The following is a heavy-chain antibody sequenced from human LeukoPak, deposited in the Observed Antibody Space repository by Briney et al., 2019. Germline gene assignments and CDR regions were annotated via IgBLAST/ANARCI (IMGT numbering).Heavy chain of an antibody. CDR2: IYYSGST. Sequence: PSETLSLTCTVPGGSISSSSYYWGWIRQPPGKGLEWIGSIYYSGSTYYNPSLKSRVTISVDTSKNQFSLKLSSVTAADTAVHYCARAVLGSYYGSGSFDYWGQGTLVAVSS. CDR1: GGSISSSSYY. V-gene: IGHV4-39*07. J-gene: IGHJ4*02. D-gene: IGHD3-10*01. CDR3: ARAVLGSYYGSGSFDY.